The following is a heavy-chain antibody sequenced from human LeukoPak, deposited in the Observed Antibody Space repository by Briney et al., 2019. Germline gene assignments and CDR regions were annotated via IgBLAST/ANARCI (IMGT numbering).Heavy chain of an antibody. CDR1: GYTFTSYD. Sequence: GASVKVSCKASGYTFTSYDINWVRQATGQGLEWMGWISAYNGNTNYAQKLQGRVTMTTDTSTSTAYMKLRSLRSDDTAVYYCARAWRLSSGFGELVYWGQGTLVTVSS. CDR2: ISAYNGNT. CDR3: ARAWRLSSGFGELVY. V-gene: IGHV1-18*01. J-gene: IGHJ4*02. D-gene: IGHD3-10*01.